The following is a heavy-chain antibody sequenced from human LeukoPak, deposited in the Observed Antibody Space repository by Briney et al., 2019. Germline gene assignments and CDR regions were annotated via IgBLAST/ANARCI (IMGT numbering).Heavy chain of an antibody. CDR2: ISSDGNDK. CDR1: GFSFSTYW. D-gene: IGHD5-12*01. J-gene: IGHJ4*02. CDR3: TTKVIRGNSGDDYDD. Sequence: GGSLRLSCAASGFSFSTYWMNWFRQAPGKGLEWVALISSDGNDKLYGESVRGRFTVSRDDSKSTLYLQMNSLRAEDTAVYYCTTKVIRGNSGDDYDDWGQGTLVTVSS. V-gene: IGHV3-30*03.